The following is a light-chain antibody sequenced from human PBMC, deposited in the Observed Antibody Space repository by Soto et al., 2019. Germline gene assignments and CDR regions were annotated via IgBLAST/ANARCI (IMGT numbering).Light chain of an antibody. CDR3: QQSYSPPAT. V-gene: IGKV1-39*01. J-gene: IGKJ2*01. Sequence: DIQMTQSPSSLSASVGDRVTITCRASQSISTSLNWYQHKPGKGPNLLIYAASSLQSGVPSRFSGSGSGTDFTLTISSLQTEDFAIYYCQQSYSPPATFGQGTKLEIK. CDR1: QSISTS. CDR2: AAS.